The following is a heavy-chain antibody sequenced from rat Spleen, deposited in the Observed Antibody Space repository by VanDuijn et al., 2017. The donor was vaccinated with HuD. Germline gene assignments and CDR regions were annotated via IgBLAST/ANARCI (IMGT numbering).Heavy chain of an antibody. CDR1: GFTFSDYN. Sequence: EVQLVESGGGVVQPGRSLKFSCVASGFTFSDYNMAWVRQTPTQGLECVAYIGPGGSNIYYRDSVKGRFTISRDDARSTLYLQMDSLKSEDTATYYCTTRTTIALFAYWGQGVMVTVSS. V-gene: IGHV5-27*01. CDR2: IGPGGSNI. D-gene: IGHD1-2*01. J-gene: IGHJ2*01. CDR3: TTRTTIALFAY.